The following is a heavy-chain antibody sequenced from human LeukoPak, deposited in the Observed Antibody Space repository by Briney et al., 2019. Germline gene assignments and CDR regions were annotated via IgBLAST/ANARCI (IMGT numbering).Heavy chain of an antibody. J-gene: IGHJ4*02. CDR1: GGSISSSSYY. V-gene: IGHV4-39*01. CDR3: ARGDSCSS. D-gene: IGHD2-15*01. Sequence: PSETLSLTCTVSGGSISSSSYYWGWIRQPPGKGLEWIGSIYYSGSTYYNPSLKSRVTISVDTSKNQFSLKLSSVTAADTAVYYCARGDSCSSWGQGTLVTVSS. CDR2: IYYSGST.